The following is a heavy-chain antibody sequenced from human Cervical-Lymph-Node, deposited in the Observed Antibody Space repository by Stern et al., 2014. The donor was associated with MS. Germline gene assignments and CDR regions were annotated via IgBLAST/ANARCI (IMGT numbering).Heavy chain of an antibody. D-gene: IGHD5-12*01. V-gene: IGHV5-51*01. CDR3: ARMRGYSGYDTDAFDI. J-gene: IGHJ3*02. CDR2: IFPGDSGT. Sequence: EVQLVESGAEVKKPGESLKISCKGSGYSLTNFWIGWVRQMPGKGLEWMGIIFPGDSGTRYSTSSQGQVTMLVAKRTHPSSLQWSSLKASDTAIYFCARMRGYSGYDTDAFDIWGQGTMVTVSS. CDR1: GYSLTNFW.